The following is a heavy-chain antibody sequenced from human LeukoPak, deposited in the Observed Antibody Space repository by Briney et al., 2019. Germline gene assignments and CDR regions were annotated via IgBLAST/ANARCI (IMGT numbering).Heavy chain of an antibody. J-gene: IGHJ5*02. D-gene: IGHD2-15*01. CDR1: GGTFSSYA. V-gene: IGHV1-69*13. CDR3: ARDRTCSGGRCYSGWFDP. Sequence: SVKVSCKASGGTFSSYAISWVRQAPGQGPEWMGGIIPISGTANYAQKFQGRVTITADESTNTAYMELSSLRSEDTAVYYCARDRTCSGGRCYSGWFDPWGQGTLVTVSS. CDR2: IIPISGTA.